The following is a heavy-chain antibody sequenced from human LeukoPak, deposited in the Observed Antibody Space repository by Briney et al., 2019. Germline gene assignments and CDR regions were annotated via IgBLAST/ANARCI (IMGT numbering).Heavy chain of an antibody. Sequence: ASVKVSCKASGYTFTSYYMHWVRQAPGQGLEWMGIINPSGGSTSYAQKFQGRVTMTRDTSTSTVYMELSSLRSEDTAVYYCARVLNPHLSPGIAVAGYFDYWGQGTLVTVSP. V-gene: IGHV1-46*01. CDR1: GYTFTSYY. D-gene: IGHD6-19*01. CDR2: INPSGGST. J-gene: IGHJ4*02. CDR3: ARVLNPHLSPGIAVAGYFDY.